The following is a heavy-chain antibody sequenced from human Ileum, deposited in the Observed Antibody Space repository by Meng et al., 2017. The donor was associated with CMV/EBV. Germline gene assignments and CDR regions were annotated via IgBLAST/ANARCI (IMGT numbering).Heavy chain of an antibody. V-gene: IGHV6-1*01. CDR1: GDSVSSTTVT. Sequence: VQLQQSGPGLVNTSQTLLLPCAISGDSVSSTTVTWNWIRQSPSRGLEWLGRTYYRSKWFNDYALSVRGRITINPDISKNQLSLQLNSVTPEDTAVYYCVRLTGNSWLDYWGRGTLVTVSS. CDR3: VRLTGNSWLDY. D-gene: IGHD6-13*01. J-gene: IGHJ4*02. CDR2: TYYRSKWFN.